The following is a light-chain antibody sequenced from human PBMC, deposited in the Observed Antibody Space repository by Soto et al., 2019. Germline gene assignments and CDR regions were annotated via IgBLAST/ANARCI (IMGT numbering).Light chain of an antibody. V-gene: IGLV1-44*01. CDR1: SSNIGSNT. Sequence: QSVLTQPPSASGTPGQRVTISCSGSSSNIGSNTVNWYQQLPGTAPKLLIYSNNLWPSGVPDRLSGSKSGTSASLAISGLQSEDEADYYCATWDDSLSGSVVFGGGTKLTVL. CDR3: ATWDDSLSGSVV. CDR2: SNN. J-gene: IGLJ2*01.